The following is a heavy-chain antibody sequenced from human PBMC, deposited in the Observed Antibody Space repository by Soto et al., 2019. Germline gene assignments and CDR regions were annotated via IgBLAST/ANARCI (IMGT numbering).Heavy chain of an antibody. J-gene: IGHJ5*02. CDR2: IYHSGST. CDR1: GGSISGGGYS. D-gene: IGHD1-1*01. V-gene: IGHV4-30-2*01. CDR3: ARDQLEGNWFDP. Sequence: QLQLQESGSGLVRPSQTLSLPCAVSGGSISGGGYSWKWIRLPPGKGLGWIGYIYHSGSTLSHPSLKSRVTISVDKSKNQFSLKLSSVTAADTAVYYCARDQLEGNWFDPWGQGTLVTVSS.